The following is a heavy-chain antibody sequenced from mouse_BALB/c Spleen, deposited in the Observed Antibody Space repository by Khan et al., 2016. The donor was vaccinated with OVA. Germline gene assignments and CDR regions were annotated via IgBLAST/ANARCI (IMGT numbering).Heavy chain of an antibody. CDR1: GFTFSDYY. CDR2: ISDGGSYT. Sequence: EVELVESGGGLVKPGGSLKLSCAASGFTFSDYYMYWVRQTPEKRLEWVATISDGGSYTHYPDSVKGRFTISRDNVKNNLYLQMSSLKSEDTAMYYCTRAGYGGFAYWGQVTLVTVSA. J-gene: IGHJ3*01. D-gene: IGHD1-1*02. V-gene: IGHV5-4*02. CDR3: TRAGYGGFAY.